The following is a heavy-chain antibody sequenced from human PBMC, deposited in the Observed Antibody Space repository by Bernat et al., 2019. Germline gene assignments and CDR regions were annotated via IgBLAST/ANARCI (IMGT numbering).Heavy chain of an antibody. CDR3: AKAMAGHWYFDL. J-gene: IGHJ2*01. Sequence: EVQLLESGGGLVQPGGSLRLSCAASGFTFSSYAMSWVRQAPGKGLEWVSAISGSGGNTYDADSVKGRFTIPRDNSKNTLYLQMNRLRAEDTAVYYCAKAMAGHWYFDLWGRGTLVTVSS. CDR2: ISGSGGNT. CDR1: GFTFSSYA. D-gene: IGHD6-19*01. V-gene: IGHV3-23*01.